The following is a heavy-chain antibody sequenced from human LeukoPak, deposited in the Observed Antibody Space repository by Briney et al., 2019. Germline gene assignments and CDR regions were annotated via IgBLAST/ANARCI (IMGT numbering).Heavy chain of an antibody. CDR1: GYTFTGYY. Sequence: ASVKVSCKASGYTFTGYYMHWVRQAPGQGLEWMGRINPNSGGTNYAQKFQGRVTMTRDTSISTAYMELSRLRSDDTAVYYCARDRNDFWSGYYNWFDPWRLGTLVTVSS. J-gene: IGHJ5*02. CDR3: ARDRNDFWSGYYNWFDP. D-gene: IGHD3-3*01. CDR2: INPNSGGT. V-gene: IGHV1-2*06.